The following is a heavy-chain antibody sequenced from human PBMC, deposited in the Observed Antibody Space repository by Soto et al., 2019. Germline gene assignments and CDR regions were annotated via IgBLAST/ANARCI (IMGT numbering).Heavy chain of an antibody. Sequence: QVQLVQSGAEVKKPGASVKVSCKASGYTFTSYGISWVRQAPGQGLEWMGWISAYNGNTNYAQKLQGRVTMTTDTATSTAYMELRSLGSDDTAVYYCSREGYYYGSGSEYNWFDPWGQGTLVTVSS. V-gene: IGHV1-18*01. J-gene: IGHJ5*02. CDR1: GYTFTSYG. D-gene: IGHD3-10*01. CDR2: ISAYNGNT. CDR3: SREGYYYGSGSEYNWFDP.